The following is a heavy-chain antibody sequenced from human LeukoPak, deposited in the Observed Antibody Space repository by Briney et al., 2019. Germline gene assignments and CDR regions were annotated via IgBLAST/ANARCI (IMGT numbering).Heavy chain of an antibody. D-gene: IGHD6-19*01. CDR3: ARDRTRTGYSSGWYHDY. CDR2: INPNSGGT. V-gene: IGHV1-2*02. Sequence: GASVKVSCKASGYTFTGYYMHWVRQAPGQGLEWMGWINPNSGGTNYAQKFQGGVTMTRDTSISTAYMELSRLRSDDTAVYYCARDRTRTGYSSGWYHDYWGQGTLVTVSS. J-gene: IGHJ4*02. CDR1: GYTFTGYY.